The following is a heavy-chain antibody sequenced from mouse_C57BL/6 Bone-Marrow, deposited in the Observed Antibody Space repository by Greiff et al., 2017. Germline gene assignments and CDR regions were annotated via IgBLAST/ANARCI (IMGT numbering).Heavy chain of an antibody. J-gene: IGHJ1*03. V-gene: IGHV1-15*01. CDR2: IDPETGGT. Sequence: QVQLQQSGAELVRPGASVTLSCKASGYTFTDYEMHWVQPTPVHGLEWIVAIDPETGGTAYNQKFKGKAILTAAQSSSTAYMELRSLTSEDSAVYYCTRDGNWYFDVWGTGTTVTVSS. CDR1: GYTFTDYE. D-gene: IGHD2-1*01. CDR3: TRDGNWYFDV.